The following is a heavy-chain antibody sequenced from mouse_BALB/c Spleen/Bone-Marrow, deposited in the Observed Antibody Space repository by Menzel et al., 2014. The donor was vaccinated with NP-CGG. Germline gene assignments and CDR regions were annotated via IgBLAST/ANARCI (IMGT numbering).Heavy chain of an antibody. CDR2: INPNNGNT. CDR3: ARSRAMDY. V-gene: IGHV1-26*01. Sequence: EVQLQQSGPDLVKPGASVKMSCKASGYTFTDYYMKWVKQSHGRRLEWIGDINPNNGNTFYNQKFKGKASLTVDKSSTTAYMQLNSLTSEGSAVYYCARSRAMDYWGQGTSVTVSS. CDR1: GYTFTDYY. J-gene: IGHJ4*01.